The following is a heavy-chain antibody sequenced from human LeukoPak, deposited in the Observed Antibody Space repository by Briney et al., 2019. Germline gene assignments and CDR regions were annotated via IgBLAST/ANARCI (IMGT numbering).Heavy chain of an antibody. J-gene: IGHJ4*02. CDR2: MNPNSGNT. V-gene: IGHV1-8*03. CDR1: GGTFSSYA. CDR3: ARGGVGATTDFDY. D-gene: IGHD1-26*01. Sequence: GASVKVSCKASGGTFSSYAISWVRQATGQGLEWMGWMNPNSGNTGYAQKFQGRVTITRNTSISTAYMELSSLRSEDTAVYYCARGGVGATTDFDYWGQGTLVTVSS.